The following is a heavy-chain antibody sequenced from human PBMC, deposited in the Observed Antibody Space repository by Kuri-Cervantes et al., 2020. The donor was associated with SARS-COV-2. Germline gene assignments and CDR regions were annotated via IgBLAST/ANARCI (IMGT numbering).Heavy chain of an antibody. CDR1: GFTFSSYA. CDR3: AREHFWSGYYQPTYYYYYMDV. D-gene: IGHD3-3*02. V-gene: IGHV3-23*01. CDR2: ISGSGGST. J-gene: IGHJ6*03. Sequence: GESLKISCAASGFTFSSYAMSWVRQAPGKGLEWVSAISGSGGSTYYADSVKGRFTISRDNSKNTLYLQMNSLRAEDTAVYYCAREHFWSGYYQPTYYYYYMDVWGKGTTVTVSS.